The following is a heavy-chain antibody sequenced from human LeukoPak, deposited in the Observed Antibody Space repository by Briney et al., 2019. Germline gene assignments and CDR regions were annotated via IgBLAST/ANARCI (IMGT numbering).Heavy chain of an antibody. V-gene: IGHV7-4-1*02. CDR3: ARTEEWFGELFGDY. J-gene: IGHJ4*02. Sequence: ASVKVSCKASGYMFTNYAVNWVRQAPGQGLEWMGWINTNTGNPTYAQGFTGRFVSSLDTSVSTAYLQISSLEAEDTAVYYCARTEEWFGELFGDYWGQGTLVTVSS. CDR1: GYMFTNYA. D-gene: IGHD3-10*01. CDR2: INTNTGNP.